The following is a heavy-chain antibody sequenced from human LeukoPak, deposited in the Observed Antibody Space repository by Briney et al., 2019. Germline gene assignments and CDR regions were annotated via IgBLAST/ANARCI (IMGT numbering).Heavy chain of an antibody. D-gene: IGHD3-10*01. J-gene: IGHJ4*02. CDR2: IKSKTDGGTT. CDR3: AREGNYYGSGSYDY. Sequence: GGSLRLSCAASGFTFSDGWMNWVRQAPGKGLEWVGRIKSKTDGGTTDYAAPVKGRFTISRDDSKSIAYLQMNSLKTEDTAVYSCAREGNYYGSGSYDYWGQGTLVTVSS. CDR1: GFTFSDGW. V-gene: IGHV3-15*01.